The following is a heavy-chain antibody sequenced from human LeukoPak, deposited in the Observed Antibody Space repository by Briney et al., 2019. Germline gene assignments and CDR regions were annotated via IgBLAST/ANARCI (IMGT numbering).Heavy chain of an antibody. V-gene: IGHV3-30-3*01. Sequence: GGSLRLSCATSGFTFTSYWMHWVRQAPGKGLEWVAVISYDGSNKYYADSVKGRFTISRDNSKNTLYLQMNSLRAEDTAVYYCARDRYSSGWFDYWGQGTLVTVSS. D-gene: IGHD6-19*01. CDR1: GFTFTSYW. CDR3: ARDRYSSGWFDY. J-gene: IGHJ4*02. CDR2: ISYDGSNK.